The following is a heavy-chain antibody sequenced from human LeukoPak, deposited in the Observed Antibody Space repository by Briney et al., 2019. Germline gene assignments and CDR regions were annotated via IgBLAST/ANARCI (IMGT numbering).Heavy chain of an antibody. V-gene: IGHV3-21*04. CDR1: GFTFSSYY. J-gene: IGHJ4*02. CDR2: ISGTTNYL. CDR3: AKTSQYAYYFDY. Sequence: GGSLRLSCAASGFTFSSYYMNWVRQAPGKGLEWVSSISGTTNYLYYADSVKGRFTISRDNSKSTLYLQMNSLRAEDTAVYYCAKTSQYAYYFDYWGQGTLVTVSS.